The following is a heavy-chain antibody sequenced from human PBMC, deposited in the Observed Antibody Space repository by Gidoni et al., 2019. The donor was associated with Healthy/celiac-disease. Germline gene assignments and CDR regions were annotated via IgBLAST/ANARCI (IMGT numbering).Heavy chain of an antibody. D-gene: IGHD3-10*01. CDR2: IIPIFGTA. J-gene: IGHJ4*02. CDR3: ARDRGELWFGESTQEPPPLDY. V-gene: IGHV1-69*01. Sequence: QVQLVQSGAEVKKPGSSVKVSCKASGGTFSSYAISWVRQAPGQGLEWMGGIIPIFGTANYAQKFQGRVTITADESTSTAYMELSSLRSEDTAVYYCARDRGELWFGESTQEPPPLDYWGQGTLVTVSS. CDR1: GGTFSSYA.